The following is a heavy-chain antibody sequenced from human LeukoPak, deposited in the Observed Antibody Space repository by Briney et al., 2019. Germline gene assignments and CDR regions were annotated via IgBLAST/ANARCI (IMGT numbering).Heavy chain of an antibody. V-gene: IGHV1-69*13. Sequence: SVKLAWKASGGTFGSYAISWVRQAPRQGLEWMGWIIPIFGTANYAQKFQGRVTITADESTSTAYMELSSLRSEDTAVYYCGYSYGYDAFDIWGQGTMVTVSS. CDR1: GGTFGSYA. D-gene: IGHD5-18*01. CDR2: IIPIFGTA. CDR3: GYSYGYDAFDI. J-gene: IGHJ3*02.